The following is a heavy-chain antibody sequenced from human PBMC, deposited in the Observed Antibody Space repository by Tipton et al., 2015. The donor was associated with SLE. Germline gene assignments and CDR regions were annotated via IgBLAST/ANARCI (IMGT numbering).Heavy chain of an antibody. CDR3: AAYGPFMDGCYYYYMDV. Sequence: TLSLTCTVSGGSISHYHWNWIRQTPGKGLEWIGYIYYSGSTIYNPSLKSRVTMSVDTSQNQFSLKLSSVTAADTAVYYCAAYGPFMDGCYYYYMDVWGKGTTVTVSS. CDR2: IYYSGST. D-gene: IGHD4-17*01. V-gene: IGHV4-59*12. J-gene: IGHJ6*03. CDR1: GGSISHYH.